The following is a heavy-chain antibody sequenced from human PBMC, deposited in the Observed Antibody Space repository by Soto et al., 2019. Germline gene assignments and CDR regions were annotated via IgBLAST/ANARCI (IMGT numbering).Heavy chain of an antibody. V-gene: IGHV1-46*01. J-gene: IGHJ4*02. CDR2: INPSGGST. CDR1: GYTFTSYY. D-gene: IGHD6-19*01. CDR3: ARGSVAGRRFDY. Sequence: GASVKVSCKASGYTFTSYYIHWVRQAPGQGLEWMGIINPSGGSTSYTQKFQGRVTMTRDTSTSTVYMELSSLRSEDTAVYYCARGSVAGRRFDYWGQGTLVTVSS.